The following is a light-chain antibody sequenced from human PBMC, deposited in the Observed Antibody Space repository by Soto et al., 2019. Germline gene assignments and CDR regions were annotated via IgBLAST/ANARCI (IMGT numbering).Light chain of an antibody. Sequence: QSVLTQPASVSGSPGQSITISCTGTSSDVGGYNYVSWYQQHPGKAPKLMIYDVSNRPSGVSNRFSGSKSGNTASLTISGLQAEDEADYYRSSYTSSSTHVVFAGGTKLTVL. CDR3: SSYTSSSTHVV. CDR2: DVS. V-gene: IGLV2-14*01. J-gene: IGLJ2*01. CDR1: SSDVGGYNY.